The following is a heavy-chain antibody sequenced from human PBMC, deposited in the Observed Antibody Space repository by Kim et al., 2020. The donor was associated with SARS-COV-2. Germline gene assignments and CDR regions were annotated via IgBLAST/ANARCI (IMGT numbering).Heavy chain of an antibody. Sequence: GGSLRLSCAASGFSVSANYMTWVRQAPGKGLEWVSTIYSGGSTYYADSVKGRFTISRHNSGNAVYLQMSSLRVADTAMYYCARSTDGFHSWGQGTPVTVSS. CDR1: GFSVSANY. J-gene: IGHJ5*01. V-gene: IGHV3-53*04. CDR3: ARSTDGFHS. CDR2: IYSGGST.